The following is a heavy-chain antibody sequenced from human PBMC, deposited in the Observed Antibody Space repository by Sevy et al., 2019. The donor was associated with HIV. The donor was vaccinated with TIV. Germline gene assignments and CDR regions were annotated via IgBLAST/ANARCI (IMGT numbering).Heavy chain of an antibody. Sequence: GGSLRLSCVVSGFSFSNYWMTWVRQAPGKGLEWVANIKPDGSGKSYVDSVKGRFTISRDNAKNSLSLQMNSLSAEDTAVYYCARDTNYFHVDVWGKGTTVTVSS. CDR2: IKPDGSGK. CDR1: GFSFSNYW. D-gene: IGHD1-1*01. CDR3: ARDTNYFHVDV. V-gene: IGHV3-7*01. J-gene: IGHJ6*04.